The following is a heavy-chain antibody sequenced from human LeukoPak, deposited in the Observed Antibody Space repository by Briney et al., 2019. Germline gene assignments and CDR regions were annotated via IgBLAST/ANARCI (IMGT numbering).Heavy chain of an antibody. CDR1: GFTFSSYW. CDR3: ARGRSSGWSFDY. Sequence: GGSLRLSCAASGFTFSSYWMHWVRQAPGKGLVWVSRINSDGSSTSYADSVKGRFTISRDDAKNTLYLQMNSLRAEDTAAYYCARGRSSGWSFDYWGQGTLVTVSS. CDR2: INSDGSST. D-gene: IGHD6-19*01. V-gene: IGHV3-74*01. J-gene: IGHJ4*02.